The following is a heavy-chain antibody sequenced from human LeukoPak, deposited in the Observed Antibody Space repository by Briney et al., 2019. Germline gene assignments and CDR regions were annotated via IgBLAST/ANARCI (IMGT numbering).Heavy chain of an antibody. CDR1: GFTFSSYW. D-gene: IGHD3-16*02. Sequence: GGSLRLSCAASGFTFSSYWMSWVRQAPGKGLEWVANIKQDGSEKYYVDSVKGRFTISRDNAKNSLYLQMNSLRAEDTAVYYCARPGSYLAKGGFDPWSQGTLVTVSS. CDR2: IKQDGSEK. V-gene: IGHV3-7*01. CDR3: ARPGSYLAKGGFDP. J-gene: IGHJ5*02.